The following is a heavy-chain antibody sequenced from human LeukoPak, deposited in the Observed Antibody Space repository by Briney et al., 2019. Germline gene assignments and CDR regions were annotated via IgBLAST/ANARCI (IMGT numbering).Heavy chain of an antibody. CDR3: ARATTGFDWPLKKRPFDY. J-gene: IGHJ4*02. D-gene: IGHD3-9*01. Sequence: SETLSLTCTVSGGSISSGSYYWSWIRQPAGKGLEWIGRIYTSGSTNYNPSLKSRVTISVDTSKNQFSLKLSSVTAADTAVYYCARATTGFDWPLKKRPFDYWGQGTLATVSS. CDR1: GGSISSGSYY. CDR2: IYTSGST. V-gene: IGHV4-61*02.